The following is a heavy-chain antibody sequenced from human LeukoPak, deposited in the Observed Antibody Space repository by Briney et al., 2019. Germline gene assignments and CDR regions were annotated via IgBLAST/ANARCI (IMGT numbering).Heavy chain of an antibody. CDR1: GFTFSGYW. J-gene: IGHJ4*02. V-gene: IGHV3-74*01. CDR3: VRGTAFWNGVDY. D-gene: IGHD3-3*01. CDR2: INSDGSMT. Sequence: GGSLRLSCAASGFTFSGYWMHWVRHPQGTGLVWVSRINSDGSMTNYADSVKGRFTISRDNANTLYLQMNGLRAEDTAVYYCVRGTAFWNGVDYWGQGTLVTVSS.